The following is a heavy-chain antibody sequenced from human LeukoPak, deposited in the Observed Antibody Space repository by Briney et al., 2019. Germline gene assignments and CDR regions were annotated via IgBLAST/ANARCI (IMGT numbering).Heavy chain of an antibody. CDR1: GFTFSSLA. CDR2: ITRSGVST. J-gene: IGHJ4*02. Sequence: GGSLRLSCATSGFTFSSLAMSWVRQAPGKGLEWVSAITRSGVSTHYADSVKGRFTISRDNSKSTLYLQMNSLRAEDTAVYYCAKDSADYWGQGTLVTVSS. V-gene: IGHV3-23*01. CDR3: AKDSADY.